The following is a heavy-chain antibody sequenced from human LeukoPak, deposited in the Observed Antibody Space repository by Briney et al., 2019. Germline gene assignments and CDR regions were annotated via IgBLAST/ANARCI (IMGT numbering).Heavy chain of an antibody. CDR1: GYTFTSYD. D-gene: IGHD5-18*01. J-gene: IGHJ6*03. CDR3: ARGAYSQSNYYMDV. CDR2: MNTNSGNT. Sequence: ASVKVSCKASGYTFTSYDINWVRQATGQGLEWMGWMNTNSGNTGYAQKFQGRVTITRNTSISTAYMELSSMRSEDTAVYYCARGAYSQSNYYMDVWGKGTTVTVSS. V-gene: IGHV1-8*03.